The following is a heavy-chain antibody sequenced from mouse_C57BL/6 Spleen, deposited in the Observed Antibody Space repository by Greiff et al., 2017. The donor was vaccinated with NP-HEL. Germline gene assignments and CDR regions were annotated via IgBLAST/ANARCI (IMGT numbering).Heavy chain of an antibody. V-gene: IGHV3-6*01. CDR1: GYSITSGYY. CDR2: ISYDGSN. CDR3: AKRGGLTGSDY. J-gene: IGHJ2*01. D-gene: IGHD4-1*01. Sequence: VQLKQSGPGLVKPSQSLSLTCSVTGYSITSGYYWNWIRQFPGNKLEWMGYISYDGSNNYNPSLKNRISITRDTSKNQFFLKLNSVTTEDTATYYCAKRGGLTGSDYWGQGTTLTVSS.